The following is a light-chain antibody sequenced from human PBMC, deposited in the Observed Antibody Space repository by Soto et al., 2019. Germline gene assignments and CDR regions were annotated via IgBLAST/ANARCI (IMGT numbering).Light chain of an antibody. CDR2: AVS. Sequence: QSVLTQPASVSGSPGQSITISCNGTSSDVGAYDYVSWYQQHPDKAPKLMIYAVSNRPSGVSDRFSVSKSVNTATLTISGLQAEDEADYYCSSSTSGSTRVFATGTKVTVL. J-gene: IGLJ1*01. CDR1: SSDVGAYDY. CDR3: SSSTSGSTRV. V-gene: IGLV2-14*03.